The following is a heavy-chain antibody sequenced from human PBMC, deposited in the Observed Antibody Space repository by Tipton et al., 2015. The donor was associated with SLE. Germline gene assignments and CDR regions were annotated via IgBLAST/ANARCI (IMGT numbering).Heavy chain of an antibody. CDR3: ARLYSSSSSPSFDY. Sequence: LRLSCAVYGGSFSGYYWSWIRQPPGKGLEWIGEINHSGSTNYNPSLKSRVTISVDTSKNQFSLKLSSVTAADTAVYYCARLYSSSSSPSFDYWGQGTLVTVSS. CDR1: GGSFSGYY. CDR2: INHSGST. V-gene: IGHV4-34*01. D-gene: IGHD6-6*01. J-gene: IGHJ4*02.